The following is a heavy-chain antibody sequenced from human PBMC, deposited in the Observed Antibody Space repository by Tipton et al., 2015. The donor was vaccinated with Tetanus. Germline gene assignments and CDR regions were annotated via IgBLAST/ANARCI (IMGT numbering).Heavy chain of an antibody. V-gene: IGHV3-21*04. CDR1: GFTFSSFG. CDR3: AKAHHEANYYYYGMDV. J-gene: IGHJ6*02. CDR2: ITGSSSYI. Sequence: SLRLSCAASGFTFSSFGMTWVRQAPGKGLEWVSSITGSSSYIYYADSVKGRFTISRDNAKNSLYLQMNSLRAEDTAVYYCAKAHHEANYYYYGMDVWGQGTTVTVSS.